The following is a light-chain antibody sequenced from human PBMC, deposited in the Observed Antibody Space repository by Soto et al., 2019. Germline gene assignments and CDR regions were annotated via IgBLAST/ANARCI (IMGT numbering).Light chain of an antibody. CDR2: GAS. V-gene: IGKV3-15*01. Sequence: EIVMTQSPATLSVSPWERATLSCRASQSVSSNLAWYQQKPGQAPRLLIYGASTRATGIPARFSGSGSGTEFTLTISSLQSEDFAVYYCLQYNNWPPGPFGQGTRLEIK. CDR3: LQYNNWPPGP. J-gene: IGKJ5*01. CDR1: QSVSSN.